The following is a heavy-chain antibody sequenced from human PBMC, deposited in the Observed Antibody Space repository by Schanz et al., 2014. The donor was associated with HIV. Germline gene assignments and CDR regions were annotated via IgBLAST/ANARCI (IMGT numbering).Heavy chain of an antibody. D-gene: IGHD6-19*01. CDR1: GFTFGNYA. V-gene: IGHV3-9*01. CDR2: ISWSSGNI. Sequence: VHLVASGGGLVKPGRSLRLSCAASGFTFGNYAMHWVRQAPGKGLEWVSGISWSSGNIGYADSVKGRFTISRDNAKNSLYLQMSSLRREDTAFYYCAKGVSVAGSSYYFDYWGQGALVTVSS. J-gene: IGHJ4*02. CDR3: AKGVSVAGSSYYFDY.